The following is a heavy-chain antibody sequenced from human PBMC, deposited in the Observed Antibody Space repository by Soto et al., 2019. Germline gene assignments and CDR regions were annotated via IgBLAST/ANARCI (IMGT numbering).Heavy chain of an antibody. Sequence: GGSLRLSCGASEFTFNSFALHWVGQAPGEGLEWVALISYDGNDKYYADSVKGRFTISRDDSKNMLYLQMNRLRVEDTAVYYCARAISYFYASGSYFDYWGQGTRVTVS. D-gene: IGHD3-10*01. J-gene: IGHJ4*02. CDR1: EFTFNSFA. CDR2: ISYDGNDK. CDR3: ARAISYFYASGSYFDY. V-gene: IGHV3-30-3*01.